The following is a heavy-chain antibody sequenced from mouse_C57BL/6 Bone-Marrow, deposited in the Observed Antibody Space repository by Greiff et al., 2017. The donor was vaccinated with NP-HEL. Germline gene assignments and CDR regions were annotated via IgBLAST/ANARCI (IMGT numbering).Heavy chain of an antibody. CDR1: GYAFTNYL. D-gene: IGHD4-1*01. CDR3: ARSNWDGGYAMDY. V-gene: IGHV1-54*01. Sequence: QVQLQQSGAELVRPGTSVQVSCKASGYAFTNYLIEWVKQRPGQGLEWIGVINPGSGGTNYNEKFKGKATLTADKSSSTAYMQLSSLTSEDSAVYFCARSNWDGGYAMDYWGQGTSVTVSS. J-gene: IGHJ4*01. CDR2: INPGSGGT.